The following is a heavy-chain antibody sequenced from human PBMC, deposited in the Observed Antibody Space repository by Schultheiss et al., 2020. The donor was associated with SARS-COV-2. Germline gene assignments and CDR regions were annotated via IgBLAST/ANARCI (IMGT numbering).Heavy chain of an antibody. V-gene: IGHV4-59*12. CDR3: ASHGYSSSWYLGWYFDY. D-gene: IGHD6-13*01. Sequence: SETLSLTCTVTGGSISSYYWSWIRQPPGKGLEWIGYIYYNGSTNYNPSLKSRVSMSVDTSKNQFSLKLSSVTAADTAVYYCASHGYSSSWYLGWYFDYWGQGTLVTVSS. J-gene: IGHJ4*02. CDR1: GGSISSYY. CDR2: IYYNGST.